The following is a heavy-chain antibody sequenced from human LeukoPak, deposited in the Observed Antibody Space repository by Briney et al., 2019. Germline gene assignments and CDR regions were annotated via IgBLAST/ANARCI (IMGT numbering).Heavy chain of an antibody. Sequence: SETLSLTCTVSGGSISSYYWSWIRQPPGKGLEWIGYIYYSGSTYYNPSLKSRVTISVDTSKNQFSLKLSSVTAADTAVYYCASVLIVPAAILYWGQGTLVTVSS. CDR1: GGSISSYY. J-gene: IGHJ4*02. D-gene: IGHD2-2*01. CDR2: IYYSGST. V-gene: IGHV4-59*08. CDR3: ASVLIVPAAILY.